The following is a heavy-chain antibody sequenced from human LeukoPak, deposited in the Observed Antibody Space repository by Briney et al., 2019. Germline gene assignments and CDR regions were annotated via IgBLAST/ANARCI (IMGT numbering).Heavy chain of an antibody. CDR3: ARDHRSNWFDP. Sequence: SQTLSLTCTVSGGSISSGGYYWSWIRQHPGKGLEWIGYIYYSGSTYYNPSLKSRVIISLDTSRNQFSLKLNSVTAADTAVYYCARDHRSNWFDPWGQGALVTVSS. J-gene: IGHJ5*02. CDR1: GGSISSGGYY. CDR2: IYYSGST. V-gene: IGHV4-30-4*08.